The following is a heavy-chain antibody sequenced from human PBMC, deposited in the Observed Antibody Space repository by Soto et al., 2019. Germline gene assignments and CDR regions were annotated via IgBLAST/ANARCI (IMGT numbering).Heavy chain of an antibody. V-gene: IGHV4-34*12. J-gene: IGHJ4*02. CDR3: EAAAAYFDY. D-gene: IGHD6-13*01. CDR2: IIHSGST. CDR1: GGSFSGYY. Sequence: QVQLQQWGAGLLKPSETLSLTCAFYGGSFSGYYWSWIRQPPGKGLEWIGEIIHSGSTNYNPSPKSRVTISVDTSKNQFSLKLSSVTAADTAVYYCEAAAAYFDYWGQGTLVTVSS.